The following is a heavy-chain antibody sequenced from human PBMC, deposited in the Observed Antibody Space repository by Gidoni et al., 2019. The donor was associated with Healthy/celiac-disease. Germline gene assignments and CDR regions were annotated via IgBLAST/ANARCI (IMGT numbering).Heavy chain of an antibody. J-gene: IGHJ4*02. CDR2: ISSSSSYL. V-gene: IGHV3-21*01. Sequence: EGQLVESGGGLVKPGGSLRLSYAGSGFTFSSDDMTCVRQAPGKGLEWVSSISSSSSYLSFADSVKGRFTISRDNAKNSLYLQMNLLRAYDTAVYYCARRCGEPCGGDCYWQNDYWGQGTLVTVSS. CDR1: GFTFSSDD. CDR3: ARRCGEPCGGDCYWQNDY. D-gene: IGHD2-21*01.